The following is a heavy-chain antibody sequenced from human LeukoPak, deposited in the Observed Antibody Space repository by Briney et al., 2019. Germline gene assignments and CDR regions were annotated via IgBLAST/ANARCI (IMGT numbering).Heavy chain of an antibody. Sequence: ASVTVSCKASGYTFTTYHINWVRQAPGQGLEWMGRINAYNGNTNYAQKLQGRVTMTTDTSTSTAYMELRSLRSDDTAVYYCAKNLGHCSSNTCFSFYYWGQGTLVTVSS. D-gene: IGHD2-2*01. CDR3: AKNLGHCSSNTCFSFYY. CDR2: INAYNGNT. CDR1: GYTFTTYH. J-gene: IGHJ4*02. V-gene: IGHV1-18*01.